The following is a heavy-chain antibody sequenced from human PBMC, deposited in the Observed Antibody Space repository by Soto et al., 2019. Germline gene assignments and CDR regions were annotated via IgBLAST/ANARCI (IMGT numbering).Heavy chain of an antibody. CDR2: IWYDGSNK. J-gene: IGHJ3*02. CDR3: ASIVFAPAAAGKGAFDI. CDR1: GFTFSSYG. D-gene: IGHD6-13*01. V-gene: IGHV3-33*01. Sequence: QVQLVESGGGVVQPGRSLRLSCAASGFTFSSYGMHWVRQAPGKGLEWVAVIWYDGSNKYYADSVKGRFTISRDNSKNPLYLQMNSLRADDTAGYYCASIVFAPAAAGKGAFDIWGQGAMVTVSS.